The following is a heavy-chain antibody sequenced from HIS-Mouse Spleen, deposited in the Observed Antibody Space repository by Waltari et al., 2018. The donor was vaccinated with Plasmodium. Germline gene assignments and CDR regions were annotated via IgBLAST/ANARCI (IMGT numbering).Heavy chain of an antibody. Sequence: VQPLPSAAEAKSPGASATVPRKASGYTFTSYGISWVRQAPGQVLEWMGWISPYNSNTNFAQKLQGRVTMTTDTSTSTAYMEVRSLRSDDTAVYYCARGSAGDAFDIWGQGTMVTVSS. CDR3: ARGSAGDAFDI. J-gene: IGHJ3*02. D-gene: IGHD6-19*01. CDR2: ISPYNSNT. V-gene: IGHV1-18*01. CDR1: GYTFTSYG.